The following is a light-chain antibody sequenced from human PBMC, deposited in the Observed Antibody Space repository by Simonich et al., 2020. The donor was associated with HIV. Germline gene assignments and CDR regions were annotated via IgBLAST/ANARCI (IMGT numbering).Light chain of an antibody. J-gene: IGLJ1*01. V-gene: IGLV1-44*01. CDR3: AAWDDSLKGFYV. CDR2: SNN. Sequence: QSVLTQPPSASGTPGQRVTISCSGSSSNVGTNTVNWYQPLPGTAPKLGIYSNNQRPYGVPDRFSGSKSGTSASLAISGLQSEDEADYYCAAWDDSLKGFYVFGTGTKVTVL. CDR1: SSNVGTNT.